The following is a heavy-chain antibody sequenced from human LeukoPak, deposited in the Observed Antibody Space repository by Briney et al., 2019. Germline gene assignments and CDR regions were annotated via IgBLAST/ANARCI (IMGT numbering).Heavy chain of an antibody. D-gene: IGHD3-10*01. V-gene: IGHV1-69*13. CDR3: ARGTMVRGVIEAVDY. CDR2: IIPIFGTA. CDR1: GGTYSSYA. Sequence: SVPVSCKASGGTYSSYAFSGLGQAPGQGLEGMGGIIPIFGTAYYAQKFQGRVTITADESTSTAYMELSSLRSEDTAVYYCARGTMVRGVIEAVDYWGQGTLVTVSS. J-gene: IGHJ4*02.